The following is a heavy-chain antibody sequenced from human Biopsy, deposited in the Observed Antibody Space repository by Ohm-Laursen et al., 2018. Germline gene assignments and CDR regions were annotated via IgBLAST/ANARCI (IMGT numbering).Heavy chain of an antibody. CDR2: INHSGST. CDR1: GASINLYY. V-gene: IGHV4-59*01. D-gene: IGHD2-2*01. CDR3: ARDLIAYCPTTSCDNFGMDV. J-gene: IGHJ6*02. Sequence: SDTLSLTCTVSGASINLYYWSWIWQPPGKGLEWIGYINHSGSTNYNPSLKSRLTISVDTSKNQFSLKLTSVTAADTAVYYCARDLIAYCPTTSCDNFGMDVWGQGTTVTVSS.